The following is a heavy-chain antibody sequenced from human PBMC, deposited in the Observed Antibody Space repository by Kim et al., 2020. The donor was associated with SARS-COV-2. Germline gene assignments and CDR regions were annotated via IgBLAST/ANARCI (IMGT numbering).Heavy chain of an antibody. V-gene: IGHV3-11*01. CDR3: PRRLGFGFGYREFDP. CDR2: ITESGAGT. J-gene: IGHJ5*02. Sequence: GGSLRLSCTASGFSINDYYMNWVRQAPGKGLEWVAHITESGAGTQYADSVKGRFTISRDNANNSLSLQMNNLRPDDTAVYYCPRRLGFGFGYREFDPWGQGALVAVSS. CDR1: GFSINDYY. D-gene: IGHD5-18*01.